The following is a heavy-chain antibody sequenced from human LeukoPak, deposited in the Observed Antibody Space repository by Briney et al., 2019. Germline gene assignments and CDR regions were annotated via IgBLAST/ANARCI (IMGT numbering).Heavy chain of an antibody. D-gene: IGHD6-25*01. CDR3: AKSGRYFYYVVDV. V-gene: IGHV3-23*01. J-gene: IGHJ6*02. Sequence: GGSLRLSCAASGFIFSYCAMKWLRQAPEKGVEWVSGISFSGGSSYYTASVKGRFTISRDNSKNTLYLQMSSLRAEDTALYYCAKSGRYFYYVVDVWGQGATVTVSS. CDR1: GFIFSYCA. CDR2: ISFSGGSS.